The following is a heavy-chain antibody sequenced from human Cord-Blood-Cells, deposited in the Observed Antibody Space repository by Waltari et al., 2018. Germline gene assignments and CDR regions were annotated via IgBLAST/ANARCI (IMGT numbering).Heavy chain of an antibody. CDR1: GYSISSGYY. CDR2: IYHSGST. CDR3: ARAAGYCSSTSCYFDY. V-gene: IGHV4-38-2*01. Sequence: QVQLQESGPGLVKPSETLSLTCAVSGYSISSGYYWGLIRQPPGKGLEWIGSIYHSGSTYYNPSLKSRVTISVDTSKNQFSLKLSSVTAADTAVYYCARAAGYCSSTSCYFDYWGQGTLVTVSS. D-gene: IGHD2-2*01. J-gene: IGHJ4*02.